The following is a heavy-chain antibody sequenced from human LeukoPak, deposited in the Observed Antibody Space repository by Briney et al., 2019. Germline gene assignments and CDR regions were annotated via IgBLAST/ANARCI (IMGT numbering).Heavy chain of an antibody. CDR3: AKVGPTTWQWLVDY. CDR2: ISSSSGYI. V-gene: IGHV3-21*01. CDR1: GFTFSSYS. Sequence: PGGSLRLSCAASGFTFSSYSMNWVRQAPGKGLEWVSSISSSSGYIYYADSVKGRFTISRDNAKNSLYLQMNSLRAEDTAVYYCAKVGPTTWQWLVDYWGQGTLVTVSS. J-gene: IGHJ4*02. D-gene: IGHD6-19*01.